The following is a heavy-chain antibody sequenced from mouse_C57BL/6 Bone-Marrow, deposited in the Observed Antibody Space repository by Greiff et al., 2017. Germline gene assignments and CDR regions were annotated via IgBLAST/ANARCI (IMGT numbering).Heavy chain of an antibody. J-gene: IGHJ3*01. CDR3: TWITTVVATGAY. Sequence: QLQQSGAELVRPGASVKLSCTASGFNIKDDYMHWVKQRPEQGLEWIGWIDPENGDTDYASKFQGKATITADTSSNTAYLQLSSLTSEDTAVYYCTWITTVVATGAYWGQGTLVTVAA. CDR2: IDPENGDT. V-gene: IGHV14-4*01. D-gene: IGHD1-1*01. CDR1: GFNIKDDY.